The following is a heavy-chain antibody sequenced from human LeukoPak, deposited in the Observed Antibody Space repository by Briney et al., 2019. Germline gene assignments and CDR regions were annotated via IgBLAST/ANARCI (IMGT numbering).Heavy chain of an antibody. D-gene: IGHD3-22*01. Sequence: GASVKVSCKASGYTFTGYYMHWVRQAPGQGREWMGWINPNSGGTNYAQKFQGRVTMTRDTSISTAYMELSGLRSDDTAVYYCAREPYYYDSSGYAYYYYMDVWGKGTTVTVSS. CDR2: INPNSGGT. CDR1: GYTFTGYY. V-gene: IGHV1-2*02. CDR3: AREPYYYDSSGYAYYYYMDV. J-gene: IGHJ6*03.